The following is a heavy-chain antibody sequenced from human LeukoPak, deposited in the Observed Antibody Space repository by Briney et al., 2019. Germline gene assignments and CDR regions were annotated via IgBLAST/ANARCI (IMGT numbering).Heavy chain of an antibody. D-gene: IGHD3-9*01. V-gene: IGHV4-4*02. CDR1: GGSISSSNW. Sequence: NASETLSLTCAVSGGSISSSNWWSWVCQPPGKGLEWIGEIYHSGSTNYNPSLKSRVTISVDKSKNQFSLKLSSVTAADTAVYYCASISLDFDYWGQGTLVTVSS. CDR2: IYHSGST. CDR3: ASISLDFDY. J-gene: IGHJ4*02.